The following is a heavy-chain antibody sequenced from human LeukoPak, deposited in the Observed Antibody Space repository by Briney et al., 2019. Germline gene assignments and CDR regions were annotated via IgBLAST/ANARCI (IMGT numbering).Heavy chain of an antibody. Sequence: GGSLRLSCAASGFTFSSYEMNWVRQAPGKGLEWVSYITSSGSTIYYADSVKGRFTISRDNAKNSLYLQMNSLRAEDTAVYYCAELGITMIGGVWGKGTTVTISS. CDR1: GFTFSSYE. J-gene: IGHJ6*04. CDR2: ITSSGSTI. V-gene: IGHV3-48*03. CDR3: AELGITMIGGV. D-gene: IGHD3-10*02.